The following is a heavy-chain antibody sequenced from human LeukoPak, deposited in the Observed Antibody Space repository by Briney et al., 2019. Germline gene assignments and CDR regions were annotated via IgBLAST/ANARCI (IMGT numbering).Heavy chain of an antibody. CDR3: AKEDDSSGYIHFDY. CDR2: ISGDAVTS. Sequence: GGSLRLSCAASGFTFKNYAMNWVRQSPGQGLEWVSTISGDAVTSWYADSVKGRFTVSRDNSKNIVFLQMNNLRAEDTAVYYCAKEDDSSGYIHFDYWGQGTLVTVSS. CDR1: GFTFKNYA. V-gene: IGHV3-23*01. J-gene: IGHJ4*02. D-gene: IGHD3-22*01.